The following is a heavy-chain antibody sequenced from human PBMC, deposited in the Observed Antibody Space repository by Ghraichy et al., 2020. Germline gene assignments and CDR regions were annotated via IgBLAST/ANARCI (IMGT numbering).Heavy chain of an antibody. V-gene: IGHV4-34*01. D-gene: IGHD3-10*01. CDR2: INHSGST. J-gene: IGHJ4*02. CDR3: ASRVYYYGSGSYPIDY. CDR1: GGSFSGYY. Sequence: SETLSLTCAVYGGSFSGYYWSWIRQPPGKGLEWIGEINHSGSTNYNPSLKSRVTISVDTSKNQFSLKLSSVTAADTAVYYCASRVYYYGSGSYPIDYWGQGTLVTVSS.